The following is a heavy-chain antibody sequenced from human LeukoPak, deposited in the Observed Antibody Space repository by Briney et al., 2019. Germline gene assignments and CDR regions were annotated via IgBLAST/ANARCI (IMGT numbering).Heavy chain of an antibody. Sequence: GGSLRLSCAASGFTFDDYAMHWVRQAPGKGLEWVSGISWNSGSIGYADSVKGRFTISRDNAKNSLYLQMNSLRSDDTAIIYCATATQPRGYFLHWGQGTLATVSS. CDR2: ISWNSGSI. V-gene: IGHV3-9*01. CDR1: GFTFDDYA. CDR3: ATATQPRGYFLH. J-gene: IGHJ1*01. D-gene: IGHD2-2*01.